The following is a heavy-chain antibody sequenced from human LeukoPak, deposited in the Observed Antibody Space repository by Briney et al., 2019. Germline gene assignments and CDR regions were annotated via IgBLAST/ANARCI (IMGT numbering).Heavy chain of an antibody. Sequence: GESLRIPCKGSGYSFTSYWISWVRQMPGKGLEWMGRIDPSDSYTNYSPSFQGHVTISADKSISTAYLQWSSLKASDTAMYYCASSKYYDILTGYYNGLDYWGQGTLVTVSS. V-gene: IGHV5-10-1*01. CDR2: IDPSDSYT. CDR1: GYSFTSYW. CDR3: ASSKYYDILTGYYNGLDY. D-gene: IGHD3-9*01. J-gene: IGHJ4*02.